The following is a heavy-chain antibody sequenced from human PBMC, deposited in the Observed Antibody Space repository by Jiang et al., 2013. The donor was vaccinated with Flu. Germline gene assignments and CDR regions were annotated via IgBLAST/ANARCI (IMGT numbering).Heavy chain of an antibody. CDR3: ARERYFDASGYYYYYYGMDV. V-gene: IGHV3-53*04. J-gene: IGHJ6*02. D-gene: IGHD3-22*01. CDR2: IYSDDST. CDR1: GLTVSINY. Sequence: VQLLESGGGLVQPGESLRLSCAASGLTVSINYMSWVRQAPGKGLEWVSIIYSDDSTYYADSVKGRFTISRHRSKNILYLQMNSLRAEDTAVYYCARERYFDASGYYYYYYGMDVWGRGTTVTVSS.